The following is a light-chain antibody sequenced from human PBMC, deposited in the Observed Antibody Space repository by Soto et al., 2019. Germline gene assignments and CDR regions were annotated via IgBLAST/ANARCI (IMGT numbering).Light chain of an antibody. J-gene: IGKJ4*01. V-gene: IGKV3-11*01. CDR2: AAS. Sequence: EIVLTQSPATLSLSPGERATLSCRASRSVGNNLAWYQKKPGQAPGLLIYAASTRATGIPARFSGSGSGTDFTLTISSLEPQDFAVYYSQQHADWPLTFGGGTQLQIK. CDR1: RSVGNN. CDR3: QQHADWPLT.